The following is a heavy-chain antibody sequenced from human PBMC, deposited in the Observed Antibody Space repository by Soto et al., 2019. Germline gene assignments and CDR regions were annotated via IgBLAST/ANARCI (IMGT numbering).Heavy chain of an antibody. D-gene: IGHD2-2*01. CDR1: GFTFSDHY. CDR3: AGTYCNSTSCYFN. CDR2: TRNKANSYTT. V-gene: IGHV3-72*01. J-gene: IGHJ4*02. Sequence: PGGSLRLSCAASGFTFSDHYMDWVRQAPGKGLEWVGRTRNKANSYTTEYAASVKGRFTISRDDSRNSLYLQMNSLKTEDTAVYYCAGTYCNSTSCYFNWGQGTLVTVSS.